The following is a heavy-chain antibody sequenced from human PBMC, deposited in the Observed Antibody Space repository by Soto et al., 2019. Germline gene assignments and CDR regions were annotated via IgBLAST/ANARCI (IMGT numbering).Heavy chain of an antibody. D-gene: IGHD6-19*01. CDR3: ARVEHNSGWRIFDY. Sequence: QVQLQESGPGLVKPSGTLSLSCAVSGDSISNDNWWSWIRQPPGKGLEWIGDIYHSGRTNYSPSLRSGVTKSVDTSKNHFSLRLESVTAADTAFYFCARVEHNSGWRIFDYWGQGSLITVSS. CDR1: GDSISNDNW. J-gene: IGHJ4*02. V-gene: IGHV4-4*02. CDR2: IYHSGRT.